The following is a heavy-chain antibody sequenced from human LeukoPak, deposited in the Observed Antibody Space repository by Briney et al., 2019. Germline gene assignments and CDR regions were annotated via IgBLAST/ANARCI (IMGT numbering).Heavy chain of an antibody. CDR2: INHSGST. D-gene: IGHD5-18*01. V-gene: IGHV4-34*01. Sequence: PSEALSLTCAVYGGSFSGYYWSWIRQPPGKGLEWIGEINHSGSTNYNPSLKSRVTISVDTSKNQFSLKLSSVTAADTAVYYCARTTEGGYSYGYFYYYYMDVWGKGTTVTISS. CDR3: ARTTEGGYSYGYFYYYYMDV. CDR1: GGSFSGYY. J-gene: IGHJ6*03.